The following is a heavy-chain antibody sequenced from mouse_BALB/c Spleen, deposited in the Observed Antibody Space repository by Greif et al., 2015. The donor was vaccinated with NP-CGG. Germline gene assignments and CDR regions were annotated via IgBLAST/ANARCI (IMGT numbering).Heavy chain of an antibody. D-gene: IGHD2-10*02. Sequence: VKLQESGAELVKPGASVKLSCKASGYTFTSYYMYWVKQRPGQGLEWIGEINPSNGGTNFNEKFKRKAALTVDKSSSTAYMQLSSLTSEDSAVYYCTRSGYGNYFDYWGQGTTLTVSS. CDR1: GYTFTSYY. CDR2: INPSNGGT. V-gene: IGHV1S16*01. CDR3: TRSGYGNYFDY. J-gene: IGHJ2*01.